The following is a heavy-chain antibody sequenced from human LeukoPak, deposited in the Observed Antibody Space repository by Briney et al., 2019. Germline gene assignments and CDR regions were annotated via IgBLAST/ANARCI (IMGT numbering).Heavy chain of an antibody. D-gene: IGHD3-22*01. Sequence: PGRSLRLSCAASGFTFSSFGMHWVRQAPGKGLEWVAGISYDGSSKYYADSVKGRFTISRDNSKNTLYLQMNSLRAEDTAVYYCAKDQNDYYDSSGPYYWGQGTLVTVSS. V-gene: IGHV3-30*18. J-gene: IGHJ4*02. CDR3: AKDQNDYYDSSGPYY. CDR2: ISYDGSSK. CDR1: GFTFSSFG.